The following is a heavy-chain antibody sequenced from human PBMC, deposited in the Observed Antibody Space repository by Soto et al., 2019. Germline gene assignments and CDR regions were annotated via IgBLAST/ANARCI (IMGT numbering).Heavy chain of an antibody. D-gene: IGHD6-13*01. Sequence: PSETLSLTCTVSGGSISSSSYYWGWIRQPPGKGLEWIGSIYYSGSTYYNPSLKSRVTISVDTSKNQFSLKLSSVTAADTAVYYCARKDSSSRGDYFDYWGQGTLVTVSS. CDR3: ARKDSSSRGDYFDY. V-gene: IGHV4-39*01. CDR1: GGSISSSSYY. J-gene: IGHJ4*02. CDR2: IYYSGST.